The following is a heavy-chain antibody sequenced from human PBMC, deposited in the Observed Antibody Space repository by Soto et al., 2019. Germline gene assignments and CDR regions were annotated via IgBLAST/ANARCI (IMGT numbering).Heavy chain of an antibody. D-gene: IGHD6-13*01. CDR1: GFTFCTYW. V-gene: IGHV3-74*01. CDR3: ARQAEAGVGTVGY. CDR2: INSDGSSA. Sequence: EVQLVESGGGLVQPGGSLRLSCAASGFTFCTYWMHWVRQAPGKGLVWVSRINSDGSSASYADSVRGRFTISRDNAKNPVYLQMISLRADDTAVYYCARQAEAGVGTVGYWGQGTLVTVSS. J-gene: IGHJ4*02.